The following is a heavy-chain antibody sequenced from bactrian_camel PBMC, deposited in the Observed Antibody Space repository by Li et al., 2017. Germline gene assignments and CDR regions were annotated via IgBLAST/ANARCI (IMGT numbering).Heavy chain of an antibody. CDR1: GMGRVKYC. V-gene: IGHV3S42*01. CDR3: AVEARWRCFGLPPFGW. J-gene: IGHJ6*01. D-gene: IGHD1*01. CDR2: IDKSGST. Sequence: DVQLVESGGGSVQAGGSLKLSCEYSGMGRVKYCMGWLRQAPGKGSEGLAAIDKSGSTRYGNSASGRFRISVDNTGNTLFLQMDNLKPEDSAMYYCAVEARWRCFGLPPFGWRGQGTQVTVS.